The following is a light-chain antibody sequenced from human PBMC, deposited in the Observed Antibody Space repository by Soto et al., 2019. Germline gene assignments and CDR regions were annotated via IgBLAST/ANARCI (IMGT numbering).Light chain of an antibody. J-gene: IGKJ2*01. CDR3: QQSYST. CDR1: QRISSY. Sequence: DLPMTQSPSSLSASVGDRVTITFRASQRISSYLNWYQQKPGKAPKLLIYAASSLQSGVPSRFSGSGSGTDFTLTISSLQPEDFATYYCQQSYSTFGQGTKLEIK. CDR2: AAS. V-gene: IGKV1-39*01.